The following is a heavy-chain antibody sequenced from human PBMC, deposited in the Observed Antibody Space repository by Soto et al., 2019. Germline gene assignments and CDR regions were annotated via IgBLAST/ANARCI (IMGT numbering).Heavy chain of an antibody. CDR1: GFTFSSYA. CDR3: ARAGPYSGYDWAPYYYYGMDV. J-gene: IGHJ6*02. V-gene: IGHV3-30-3*01. Sequence: LRLSCAASGFTFSSYAMHWVRQAPGKGLEWVAVISYDGSNKYYADSVRGRFTISRDNSKNTLYLQMNSLRAEDTAVYYCARAGPYSGYDWAPYYYYGMDVWGQGTTVTVSS. CDR2: ISYDGSNK. D-gene: IGHD5-12*01.